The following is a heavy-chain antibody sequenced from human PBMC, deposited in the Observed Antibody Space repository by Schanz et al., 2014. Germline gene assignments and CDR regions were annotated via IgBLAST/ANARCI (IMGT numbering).Heavy chain of an antibody. V-gene: IGHV3-33*08. D-gene: IGHD1-26*01. J-gene: IGHJ4*02. Sequence: VQLVESGGGLVQPGGSLRLSCAASGFTFSAYYMDWVRQAPGKGLEWVAVIWYDGSNKYYADSVKGRFTISRDNSKNTLFLQMNSLRAEDTAVYYCARDHTTESYYTAGPPIDYGGQGTLLTVSS. CDR3: ARDHTTESYYTAGPPIDY. CDR1: GFTFSAYY. CDR2: IWYDGSNK.